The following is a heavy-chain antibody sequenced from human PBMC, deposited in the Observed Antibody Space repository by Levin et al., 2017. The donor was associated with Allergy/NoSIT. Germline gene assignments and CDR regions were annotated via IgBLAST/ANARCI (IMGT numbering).Heavy chain of an antibody. D-gene: IGHD6-19*01. V-gene: IGHV3-30-3*01. Sequence: PGGSLRLSCAASGFTFSSYAMQWVRQAPGKGLEWVAVISYDGSNKYYADSVKGRITISRDNSKNTLYLQMNSLRAEDTAVYYCARDLYSSGWSRLCDYWGQGTLVTVSS. CDR2: ISYDGSNK. J-gene: IGHJ4*02. CDR1: GFTFSSYA. CDR3: ARDLYSSGWSRLCDY.